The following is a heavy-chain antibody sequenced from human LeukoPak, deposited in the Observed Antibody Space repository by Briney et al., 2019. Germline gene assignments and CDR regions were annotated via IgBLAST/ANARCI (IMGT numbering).Heavy chain of an antibody. D-gene: IGHD5-24*01. V-gene: IGHV3-33*01. J-gene: IGHJ3*02. CDR3: AREGWLQNAFDI. CDR2: IWYDGSNK. Sequence: GGSLRLSCAASGFTFSSSGMPWVRQAPGKGLEWVAVIWYDGSNKYYADSVKGRFTISRDNSNNTLYLQMNSLQAEDTAVYYCAREGWLQNAFDIWGQGTRVTVSS. CDR1: GFTFSSSG.